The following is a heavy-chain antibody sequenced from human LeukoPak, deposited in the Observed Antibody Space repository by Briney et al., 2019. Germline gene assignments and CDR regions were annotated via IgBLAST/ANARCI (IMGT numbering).Heavy chain of an antibody. V-gene: IGHV3-74*01. CDR2: INSDGSST. Sequence: GGSLRLSFAASGSTFSSYWMHWVRQAPGKGPVWVSRINSDGSSTSYADSVKGRFTISRDNAKNTLYLQMNSLRAEDTAVYYCAKPFSSGWYNGGHNWFDPWGQGTLVTVSS. CDR1: GSTFSSYW. D-gene: IGHD6-19*01. CDR3: AKPFSSGWYNGGHNWFDP. J-gene: IGHJ5*02.